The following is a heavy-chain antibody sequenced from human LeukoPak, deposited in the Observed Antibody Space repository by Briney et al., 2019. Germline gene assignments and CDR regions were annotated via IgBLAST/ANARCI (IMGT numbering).Heavy chain of an antibody. D-gene: IGHD2-21*02. Sequence: PSETLSLTCTVSGGSISSSSYSWGWIRQPPGKGLEWIGSIYYSGSTYYNPSLKSRVTISVDTSKNQFSLKLNSVTAADTAVYYCAREYGDDNWFDPWGQGTLVTVSS. CDR3: AREYGDDNWFDP. J-gene: IGHJ5*02. V-gene: IGHV4-39*02. CDR2: IYYSGST. CDR1: GGSISSSSYS.